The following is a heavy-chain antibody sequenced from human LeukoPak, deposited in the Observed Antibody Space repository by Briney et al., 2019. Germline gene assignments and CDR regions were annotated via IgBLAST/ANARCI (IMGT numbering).Heavy chain of an antibody. CDR2: TSGSGTST. CDR3: ASRNYYDSSGYYYYYFDY. D-gene: IGHD3-22*01. J-gene: IGHJ4*02. V-gene: IGHV3-23*01. Sequence: GGSLRLSCAASGFTFSNYAMSWVRQAPGKGLEWVSGTSGSGTSTYYADSVKGRFTISRDNSKNTLYLQMNSLRAEDTAVYYCASRNYYDSSGYYYYYFDYWGQGILVTVSS. CDR1: GFTFSNYA.